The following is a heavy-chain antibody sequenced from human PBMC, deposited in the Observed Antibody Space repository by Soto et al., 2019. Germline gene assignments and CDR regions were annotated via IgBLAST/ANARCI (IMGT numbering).Heavy chain of an antibody. Sequence: SGPTLVNPTQTLTLTCTISGFSVSTSGMCVSWIRQPPGKALEWLALIDWDNNKYYSTSLKTRVTISKDTSKNQVVLTMTNVDPVDIATYYCARSTGYYYYYGVDVWGQGTTVTVSS. J-gene: IGHJ6*02. CDR2: IDWDNNK. V-gene: IGHV2-70*13. CDR1: GFSVSTSGMC. D-gene: IGHD1-1*01. CDR3: ARSTGYYYYYGVDV.